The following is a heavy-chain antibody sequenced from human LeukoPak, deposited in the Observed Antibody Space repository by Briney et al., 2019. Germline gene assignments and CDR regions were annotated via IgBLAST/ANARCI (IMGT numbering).Heavy chain of an antibody. CDR3: ARDQYDTWSRRGNFDS. CDR2: IKLDGSEK. D-gene: IGHD3-3*01. V-gene: IGHV3-7*03. Sequence: GGSLRLSCVASGFSFGSNWMSWVRQAPGKGLEWVANIKLDGSEKNYVDSVKGRFTISRDNTKNSLYLQMNSLRVEDTAVFYCARDQYDTWSRRGNFDSWGQGTLVIVSS. J-gene: IGHJ4*02. CDR1: GFSFGSNW.